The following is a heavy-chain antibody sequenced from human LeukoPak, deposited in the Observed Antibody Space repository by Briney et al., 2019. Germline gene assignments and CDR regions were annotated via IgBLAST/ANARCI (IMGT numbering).Heavy chain of an antibody. V-gene: IGHV4-59*11. CDR1: GGSLSSHF. CDR3: ARFSSDCSTASCYLTY. D-gene: IGHD2-2*01. Sequence: HPSDTLSLPCNVSGGSLSSHFWSWIRQPPGKGLELIGHIYYTGTTYYNPSLNSRVTISLDTSRNQFSLRLTSVTAADTAVYYCARFSSDCSTASCYLTYWGQGTLVTVPS. CDR2: IYYTGTT. J-gene: IGHJ4*02.